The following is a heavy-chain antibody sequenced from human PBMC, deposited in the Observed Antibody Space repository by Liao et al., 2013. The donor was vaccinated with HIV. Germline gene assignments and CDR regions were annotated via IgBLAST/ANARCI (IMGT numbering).Heavy chain of an antibody. J-gene: IGHJ2*01. CDR1: GSFSDYY. CDR2: INHSGST. D-gene: IGHD5-24*01. V-gene: IGHV4-34*01. CDR3: ARVRGLQFPFNSRKNWYFDL. Sequence: GSFSDYYWSWIRQSPGEGLEWIGEINHSGSTNYNPSLKSRVTISVDTSKNQFSLKLSSVTAADTAVYYCARVRGLQFPFNSRKNWYFDLWGRGTLVTVSS.